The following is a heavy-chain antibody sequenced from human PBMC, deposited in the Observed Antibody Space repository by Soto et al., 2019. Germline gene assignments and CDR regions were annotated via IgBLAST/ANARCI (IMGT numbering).Heavy chain of an antibody. V-gene: IGHV3-53*01. J-gene: IGHJ4*02. D-gene: IGHD6-19*01. CDR2: MYTGGRT. Sequence: EVHVVESGGGLIQPGGSLRLSCVPSGFTVTGEQMNWVRQAPGKGLEWVSTMYTGGRTFYADSVRGRFTISRDETKNILYLQMDSLRVEDTGVYYCPRGGGGWDSWGQGSLVTVSS. CDR1: GFTVTGEQ. CDR3: PRGGGGWDS.